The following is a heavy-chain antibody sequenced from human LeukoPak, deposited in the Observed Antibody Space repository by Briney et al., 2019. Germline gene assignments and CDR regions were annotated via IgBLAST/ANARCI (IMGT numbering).Heavy chain of an antibody. CDR3: ARRNYDFWRGPDYYYGMDV. CDR1: GFTFSDYY. Sequence: KSGGSLRLSCAASGFTFSDYYMSWIRQAPGKGLEWVSYISSSGSTIYYADSVKGRFTISRDNAQNSLYLQMNSLRAEDTAVYYCARRNYDFWRGPDYYYGMDVWGQGTTVTVSS. D-gene: IGHD3-3*01. V-gene: IGHV3-11*04. J-gene: IGHJ6*02. CDR2: ISSSGSTI.